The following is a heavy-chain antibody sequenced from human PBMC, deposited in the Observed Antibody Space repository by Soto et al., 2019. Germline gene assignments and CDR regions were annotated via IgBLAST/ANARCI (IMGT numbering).Heavy chain of an antibody. CDR1: GFTFTNYA. CDR3: AKASVYYGWGTSPGD. V-gene: IGHV3-23*01. D-gene: IGHD3-10*01. J-gene: IGHJ4*02. CDR2: ISGSGRVAATFSP. Sequence: EVQLLESGGGLVQPGGSLRLSCAASGFTFTNYAMSWVRQAPGKGLEWVSTISGSGRVAATFSPYYADSVKGRFTISIENSKNTVSLQMNSLRAEDTALCYCAKASVYYGWGTSPGDWGQGTLVTVSS.